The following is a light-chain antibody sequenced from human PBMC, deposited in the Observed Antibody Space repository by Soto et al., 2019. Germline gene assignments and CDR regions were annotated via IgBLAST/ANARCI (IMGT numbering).Light chain of an antibody. J-gene: IGKJ2*03. V-gene: IGKV1-6*01. Sequence: AIQMTQSPSSLSASVGDTVTFTCRACQAIRNDLGWFQQRPGKPPKLLIYGISILQTGVPSRFSGSGSGTDFTLTISGLQPEDFATYYCLHDALFPYSFGQGTRLEI. CDR3: LHDALFPYS. CDR1: QAIRND. CDR2: GIS.